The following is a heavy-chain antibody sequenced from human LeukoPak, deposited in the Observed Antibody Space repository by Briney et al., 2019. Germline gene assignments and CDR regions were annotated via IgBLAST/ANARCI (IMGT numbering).Heavy chain of an antibody. CDR1: GGSISSYY. D-gene: IGHD3-10*01. Sequence: PSETLSLTCSVSGGSISSYYWSWIRQPPGKGLEWIGYVYYSGSTNYNPSLKSRVTTSVDTSKNQFSLKLSSVTAADTAVYYCARGRDYYGSGRFDYWGQGTLVTVSS. CDR2: VYYSGST. V-gene: IGHV4-59*01. CDR3: ARGRDYYGSGRFDY. J-gene: IGHJ4*02.